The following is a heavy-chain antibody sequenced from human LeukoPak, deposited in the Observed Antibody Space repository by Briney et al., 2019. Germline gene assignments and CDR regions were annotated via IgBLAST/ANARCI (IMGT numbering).Heavy chain of an antibody. CDR3: ARDPSGRYYSNLDY. D-gene: IGHD1-26*01. CDR1: GFTFSSCA. CDR2: ISYDGSNK. V-gene: IGHV3-30*04. Sequence: GRSLRLSCAASGFTFSSCALDWVRQAPGKGLEWVAVISYDGSNKYYADSVKGRFTISRDNSKNTVYLQMNSLTAEDTAVYYCARDPSGRYYSNLDYWGQGTLVTVSS. J-gene: IGHJ4*02.